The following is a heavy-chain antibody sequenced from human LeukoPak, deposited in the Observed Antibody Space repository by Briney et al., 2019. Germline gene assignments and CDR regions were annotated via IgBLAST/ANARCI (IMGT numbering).Heavy chain of an antibody. CDR2: IYYSGST. J-gene: IGHJ3*02. CDR3: ARGRISESNTGAFDI. CDR1: GGSISSYY. Sequence: PSETLSLTCTVSGGSISSYYWSWIRQPPGKGLEWIGYIYYSGSTNYNPSLKSRVTISVDTSKNQLSLKLSSVTAADTAVYYCARGRISESNTGAFDIWGQGTMVTFSS. V-gene: IGHV4-59*01. D-gene: IGHD2/OR15-2a*01.